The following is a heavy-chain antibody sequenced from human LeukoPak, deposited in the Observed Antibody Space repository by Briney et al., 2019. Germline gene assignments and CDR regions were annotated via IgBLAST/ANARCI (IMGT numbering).Heavy chain of an antibody. CDR3: ARGGARGYGSGIYYYYYMDV. Sequence: SETLSLTCTVSGGSINTSSYYWGWVRQPPGKGLEWIGSIYYSGTTSYNPSLKSRVTISVDTSKNQFSLKLSSLTAADTAVYYCARGGARGYGSGIYYYYYMDVWGKGTTVTISS. CDR1: GGSINTSSYY. J-gene: IGHJ6*03. V-gene: IGHV4-39*01. CDR2: IYYSGTT. D-gene: IGHD3-10*01.